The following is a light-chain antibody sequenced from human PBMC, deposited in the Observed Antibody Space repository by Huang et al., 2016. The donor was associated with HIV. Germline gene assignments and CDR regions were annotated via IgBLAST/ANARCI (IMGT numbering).Light chain of an antibody. CDR1: QSVSNE. V-gene: IGKV3-15*01. J-gene: IGKJ1*01. CDR2: GAN. Sequence: EIVMTQSPGTLSVSPGERATLSCRASQSVSNEVAWFHQKPGQAPRLLIYGANLRPSGTPAGFSGSGSGTEFTLTISSLQSEDFAIYYCQQYNDWPWTFGQGTKVEIK. CDR3: QQYNDWPWT.